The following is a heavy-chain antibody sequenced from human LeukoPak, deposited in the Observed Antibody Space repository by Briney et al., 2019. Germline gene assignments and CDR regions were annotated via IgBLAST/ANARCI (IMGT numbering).Heavy chain of an antibody. D-gene: IGHD5-18*01. V-gene: IGHV4-39*01. CDR1: GGSISSSSYY. Sequence: SETLSLTCTVSGGSISSSSYYWGWIRQPPGKGLEWIGSIYYSGSTYYNPSLKSRVTISVDTSKNQFSLKLSSVTAADTAVYYCARHRRGYSYGTGGCSDYWGQGTLVTVSS. CDR2: IYYSGST. CDR3: ARHRRGYSYGTGGCSDY. J-gene: IGHJ4*02.